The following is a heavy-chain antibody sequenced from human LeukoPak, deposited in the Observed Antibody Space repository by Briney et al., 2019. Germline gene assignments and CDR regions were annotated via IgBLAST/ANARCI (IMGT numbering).Heavy chain of an antibody. J-gene: IGHJ6*02. V-gene: IGHV3-33*06. CDR3: AKDLSDSSGYPLGYYGMDV. CDR1: GFTFRNYG. D-gene: IGHD3-22*01. CDR2: IWYDGSNK. Sequence: GGSLRLSCAASGFTFRNYGMNWVRQAPGKGLEWVTTIWYDGSNKYYADSVKGRFTISRDNSKNTLYLQMNSLRAEDTAVYYCAKDLSDSSGYPLGYYGMDVWGQGTTVTVSS.